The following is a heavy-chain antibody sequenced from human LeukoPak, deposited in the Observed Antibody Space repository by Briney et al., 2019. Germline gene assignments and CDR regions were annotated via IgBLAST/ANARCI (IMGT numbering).Heavy chain of an antibody. CDR2: IKQDGSEK. Sequence: GSLRLSCAASGLTFSSYWMTWVRQAPGKGLEWVANIKQDGSEKYYVDSVKGRFTISRDNAKNSLYLQMNNLRVEDTAVYYCASWGPAAYCSNGSCSWGQGTLVTVSS. CDR1: GLTFSSYW. V-gene: IGHV3-7*01. D-gene: IGHD2-15*01. CDR3: ASWGPAAYCSNGSCS. J-gene: IGHJ5*02.